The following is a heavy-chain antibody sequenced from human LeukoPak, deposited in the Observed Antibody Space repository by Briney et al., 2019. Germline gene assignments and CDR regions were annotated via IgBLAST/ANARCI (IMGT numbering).Heavy chain of an antibody. J-gene: IGHJ6*03. D-gene: IGHD3-10*01. Sequence: GASVKVSCKASGGTFSSYAISWVRQAPGQGLEWMGGIIPIFGTANYAQKFQGSVTITTDESTSTAYMELSSQRSEDTAVYYCARDSGILNYYYYMDVWGKGTTVTVSS. CDR2: IIPIFGTA. CDR3: ARDSGILNYYYYMDV. V-gene: IGHV1-69*05. CDR1: GGTFSSYA.